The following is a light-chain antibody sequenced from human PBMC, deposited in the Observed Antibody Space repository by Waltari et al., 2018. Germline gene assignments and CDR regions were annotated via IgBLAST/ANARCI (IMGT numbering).Light chain of an antibody. CDR3: QTWGTGIQV. V-gene: IGLV4-69*01. Sequence: QLVLTQSPSASASLGASVKLTCTLSSGHSSSAIAWNQQQPEKGPRYLMKLNSDGSHSKGDGIPDRFSGSSSVAERYLTISSLQSEDEADYYCQTWGTGIQVFGGGTKLTVL. J-gene: IGLJ3*02. CDR1: SGHSSSA. CDR2: LNSDGSH.